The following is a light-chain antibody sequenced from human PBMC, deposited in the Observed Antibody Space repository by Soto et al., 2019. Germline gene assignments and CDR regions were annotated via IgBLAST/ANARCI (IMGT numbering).Light chain of an antibody. CDR3: QQRSNWPDA. CDR2: DAS. J-gene: IGKJ5*01. CDR1: QSLINF. Sequence: IVLTQSPATLSLYPGERATLSCRASQSLINFVAWYQHKPGQPPRLLIYDASKRATGIPTRFSGSGSGTDFTLTISSLQPEDFAVYYCQQRSNWPDAFGQGTRLEI. V-gene: IGKV3-11*01.